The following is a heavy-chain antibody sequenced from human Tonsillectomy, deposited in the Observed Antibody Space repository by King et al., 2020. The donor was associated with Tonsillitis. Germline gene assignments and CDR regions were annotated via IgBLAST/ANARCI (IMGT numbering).Heavy chain of an antibody. CDR2: IYYSDNT. Sequence: VQLQESGPGLVKPSQTLSLTCTFSGGSISGGSSCWSWIRPHPGKGLEWIGYIYYSDNTYYNPSLKSLLAISVDTSKNQFSLKLSSVTAADTAVYYCGRYEDGVFDPWGQGTLVTVSS. CDR3: GRYEDGVFDP. D-gene: IGHD5-24*01. CDR1: GGSISGGSSC. J-gene: IGHJ5*02. V-gene: IGHV4-31*01.